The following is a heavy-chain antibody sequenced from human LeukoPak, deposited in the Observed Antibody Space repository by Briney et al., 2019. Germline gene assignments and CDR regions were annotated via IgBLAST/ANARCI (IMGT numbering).Heavy chain of an antibody. D-gene: IGHD2-15*01. CDR1: GGSISSTSYY. J-gene: IGHJ4*01. CDR3: ARPSGYGGTSSFVY. V-gene: IGHV4-39*01. Sequence: SETLSLTCTVSGGSISSTSYYWGWIRQPPGMGLVWIASIYHSGNHYYNPSLKCQVTISVDTSKNQFSLKVSSVTAADTAVYYCARPSGYGGTSSFVYWGHGILVIVSS. CDR2: IYHSGNH.